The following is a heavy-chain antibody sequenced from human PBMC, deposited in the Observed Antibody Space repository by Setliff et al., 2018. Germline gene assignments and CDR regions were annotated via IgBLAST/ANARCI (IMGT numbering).Heavy chain of an antibody. V-gene: IGHV1-18*01. CDR1: GYTFTNYG. D-gene: IGHD3-22*01. Sequence: ASVKVSCKASGYTFTNYGITWVRQAPGQGLEWMGWINNYNTNTNYAPIVQGRVTISADESTTTAYMELSSLKSDDTAVYYCARDTRDKFDSSGYYLSFDSWGQGTLVTISS. J-gene: IGHJ4*02. CDR3: ARDTRDKFDSSGYYLSFDS. CDR2: INNYNTNT.